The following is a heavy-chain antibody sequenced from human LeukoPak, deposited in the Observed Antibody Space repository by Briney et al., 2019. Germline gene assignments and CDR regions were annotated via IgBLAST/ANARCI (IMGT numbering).Heavy chain of an antibody. D-gene: IGHD3-10*01. CDR3: ARGAMVRGVKPPDY. V-gene: IGHV3-21*01. Sequence: SGGSLRLSCAASGFTFSSYSMNWVRQAPGKGLEWVSSISSSSSYIYYADSVKGRFPISRDNAKNSLYLQMNSLRAEDTAVYYCARGAMVRGVKPPDYWGQGTLVTVSS. CDR1: GFTFSSYS. J-gene: IGHJ4*02. CDR2: ISSSSSYI.